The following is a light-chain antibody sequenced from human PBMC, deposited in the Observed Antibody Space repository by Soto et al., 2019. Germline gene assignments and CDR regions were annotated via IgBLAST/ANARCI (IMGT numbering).Light chain of an antibody. J-gene: IGKJ4*01. CDR2: ASS. Sequence: DIQMTQSPSTLSASVGDRVTITCRASQSISSWLAWYQQKPGKAPKLLIYASSTLQSGVPSRFSGSGSGTEFTLTISSLQAEDFATYFCQESYTTYAVTFGGGTKVEIK. CDR3: QESYTTYAVT. CDR1: QSISSW. V-gene: IGKV1-39*01.